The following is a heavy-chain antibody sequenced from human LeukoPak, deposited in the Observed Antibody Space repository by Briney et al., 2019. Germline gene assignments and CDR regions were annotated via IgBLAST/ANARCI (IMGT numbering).Heavy chain of an antibody. V-gene: IGHV3-48*03. Sequence: QPGGSLRLSCAASAFTFSSYEMSWVRQAPGKELERVSYISGSGNTVYYADSVKGRFTISRDNAKNSLYLQMSSLRAEDTAVYYCARDPAGVDYWGQGTLVTVSS. J-gene: IGHJ4*02. CDR1: AFTFSSYE. D-gene: IGHD3-10*01. CDR2: ISGSGNTV. CDR3: ARDPAGVDY.